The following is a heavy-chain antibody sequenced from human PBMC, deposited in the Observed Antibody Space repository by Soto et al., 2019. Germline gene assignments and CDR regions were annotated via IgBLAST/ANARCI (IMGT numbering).Heavy chain of an antibody. CDR2: INHSGST. V-gene: IGHV4-34*01. D-gene: IGHD3-9*01. CDR1: GGSFSGYY. CDR3: AGTPSSLRYFDWFSGCGWIDP. Sequence: PSETLSLTCAVYGGSFSGYYWSWIRQPPGKGLEWIGEINHSGSTNYNPSLKSRVTISLDTSNNQFSLKLSSVTAADTAVYYCAGTPSSLRYFDWFSGCGWIDPWGQGTMVTVSS. J-gene: IGHJ5*02.